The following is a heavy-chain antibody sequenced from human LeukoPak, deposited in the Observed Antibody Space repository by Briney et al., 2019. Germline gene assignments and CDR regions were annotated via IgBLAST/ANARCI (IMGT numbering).Heavy chain of an antibody. CDR1: GFTFSDYA. J-gene: IGHJ4*02. V-gene: IGHV3-23*01. CDR2: ISGSGGSI. CDR3: AKGGDGYNYYFDY. Sequence: GGSLRLSCTASGFTFSDYAMSWVRQAPGKGLEWVSGISGSGGSIRYADSVKGRYIISRDNSKNTLYLQMNSLRAEDTAVYYCAKGGDGYNYYFDYWGQETLVTVSS. D-gene: IGHD5-24*01.